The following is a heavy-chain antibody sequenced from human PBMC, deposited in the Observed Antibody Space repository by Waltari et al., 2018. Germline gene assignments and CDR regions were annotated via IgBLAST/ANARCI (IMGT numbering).Heavy chain of an antibody. Sequence: QVQLQESGPGLVKPSETLSLTCTVSGGSISSYYWSWIRQPPGKGLEWIGYIYYSGSTNYNTSLKSRVTISVDTSKNQFSLKLSSVTAADTAVYYCARDPLPYYYDSSGYSNWYFDLWGRGTLVTVSS. CDR3: ARDPLPYYYDSSGYSNWYFDL. D-gene: IGHD3-22*01. V-gene: IGHV4-59*01. CDR1: GGSISSYY. CDR2: IYYSGST. J-gene: IGHJ2*01.